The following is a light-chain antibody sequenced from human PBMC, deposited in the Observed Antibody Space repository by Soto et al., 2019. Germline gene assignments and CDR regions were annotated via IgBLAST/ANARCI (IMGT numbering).Light chain of an antibody. J-gene: IGLJ1*01. Sequence: QSALTQPPSASGSPGQSVTISCTGTSSDVGGYDYVSWYQQHPGKAPKLIIFEVNKRPSGVPDRFSGSKSDNTASLTVSGLQADDEADYYCISYAGSKNYVFGTGTQLTVL. CDR2: EVN. CDR1: SSDVGGYDY. V-gene: IGLV2-8*01. CDR3: ISYAGSKNYV.